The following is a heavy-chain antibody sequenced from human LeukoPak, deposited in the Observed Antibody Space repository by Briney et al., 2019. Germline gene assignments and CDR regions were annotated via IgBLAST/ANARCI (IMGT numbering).Heavy chain of an antibody. CDR1: GGSISSYY. CDR2: IYTSGST. Sequence: SETLSLTCTVSGGSISSYYWSWIRQPAGKGLEWIGRIYTSGSTNYNPSLKSRVTMSVDTSKNQFSLKLSSVTAADTAVYYCARDSQSTLYYYYYYMDVWGKGTTVTVSS. V-gene: IGHV4-4*07. CDR3: ARDSQSTLYYYYYYMDV. J-gene: IGHJ6*03.